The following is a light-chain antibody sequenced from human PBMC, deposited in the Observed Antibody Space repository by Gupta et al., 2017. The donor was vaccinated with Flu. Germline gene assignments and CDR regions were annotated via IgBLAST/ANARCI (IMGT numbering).Light chain of an antibody. Sequence: QSALTPPPSVSGSPGQSVTISCPGTSSDIGNYNRVSWYQQPPGTAPKLMIYEVSNRPSGVPDRFSGSKSGNTASLTISGRQAEDEADYYCGSYTSSYNYVFGTGTKLTVL. CDR2: EVS. J-gene: IGLJ1*01. V-gene: IGLV2-18*02. CDR1: SSDIGNYNR. CDR3: GSYTSSYNYV.